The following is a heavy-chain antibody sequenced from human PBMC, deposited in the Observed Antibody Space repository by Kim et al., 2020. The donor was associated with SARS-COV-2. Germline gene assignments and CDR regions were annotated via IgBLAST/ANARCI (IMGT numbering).Heavy chain of an antibody. D-gene: IGHD2-8*01. CDR1: GFTFSDYA. CDR3: ARGFQAGNMYV. V-gene: IGHV3-48*02. J-gene: IGHJ4*02. Sequence: GGSLRHSCAASGFTFSDYAMNWVRQAPGKGLDYISYISKSGSKIYYADSVQGRFTISRDNAKNSLYLQMSSLRDEDTAVYYCARGFQAGNMYVWGQGTRVTVSS. CDR2: ISKSGSKI.